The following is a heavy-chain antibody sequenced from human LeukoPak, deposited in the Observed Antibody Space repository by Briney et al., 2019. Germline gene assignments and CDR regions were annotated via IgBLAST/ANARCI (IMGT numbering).Heavy chain of an antibody. CDR3: ARSGNTGRNWYFDL. D-gene: IGHD3-10*01. Sequence: GGSLRLSCEASGFTFINYVTHWVRQAPGKGLEWVAVTSPDENIKLYTDSVKGRFTISRDNAKNSLYLQMNSLRAEDTAMYYCARSGNTGRNWYFDLWGRGTLVTVSS. CDR2: TSPDENIK. CDR1: GFTFINYV. V-gene: IGHV3-30*04. J-gene: IGHJ2*01.